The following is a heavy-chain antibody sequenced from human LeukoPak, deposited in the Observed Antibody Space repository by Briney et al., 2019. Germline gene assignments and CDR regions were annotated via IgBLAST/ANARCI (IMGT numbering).Heavy chain of an antibody. V-gene: IGHV4-59*01. D-gene: IGHD7-27*01. CDR2: IYYSGST. J-gene: IGHJ3*02. CDR1: GGSISSYY. CDR3: ARELTGDLACAFDI. Sequence: SETLSLTCTVSGGSISSYYWSWIRQPPGKGLEWIGYIYYSGSTNYNPSLKSRVTISVDTSKNQFSLKLSSVTVADTAVYYCARELTGDLACAFDIWGQGTMVTVSS.